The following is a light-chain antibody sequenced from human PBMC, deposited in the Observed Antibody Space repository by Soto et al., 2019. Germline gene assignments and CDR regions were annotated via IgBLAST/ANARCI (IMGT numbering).Light chain of an antibody. V-gene: IGKV3-15*01. CDR1: QNIHTN. CDR3: QQYNSWPPIT. CDR2: DAS. J-gene: IGKJ5*01. Sequence: EIVMTQSPATLSVSPGERATLSCRAGQNIHTNLAWYQQKPGQAPRLLFYDASTRATGIPDRFSGGGSGTEFTLTISSLQSEDFVVYYCQQYNSWPPITFGQGTRLEIK.